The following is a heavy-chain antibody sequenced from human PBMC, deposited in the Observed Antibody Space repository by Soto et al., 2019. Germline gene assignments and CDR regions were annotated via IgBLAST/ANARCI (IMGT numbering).Heavy chain of an antibody. CDR2: VKDGGHT. CDR1: GGSLSGYY. J-gene: IGHJ4*02. V-gene: IGHV4-34*01. CDR3: ARGQEGVVSTH. D-gene: IGHD5-12*01. Sequence: QVQLQQWGAGLLKPSETLSLNCAVTGGSLSGYYWSWIRQPPGKGLEWIGEVKDGGHTNYSPSLRGRVNISSDTSNTQLSLRLNSVTAADTGVYYCARGQEGVVSTHWDQGSLVTVSS.